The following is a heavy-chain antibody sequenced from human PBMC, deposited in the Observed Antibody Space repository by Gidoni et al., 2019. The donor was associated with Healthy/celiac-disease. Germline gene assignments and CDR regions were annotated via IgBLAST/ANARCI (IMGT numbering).Heavy chain of an antibody. CDR2: IIPIFGTA. V-gene: IGHV1-69*01. D-gene: IGHD3-10*01. CDR3: ARDPRSKTSFGESSVGYFDY. J-gene: IGHJ4*02. CDR1: GGTFSSYA. Sequence: QVQLVQSGAEVKKPGSSVKVSCKASGGTFSSYAISWVRQAPGQGLEWMGGIIPIFGTANYAQKFQGRVTITADESTSTAYMELSSLRSEDTAVYYCARDPRSKTSFGESSVGYFDYWGQGTLVTVSS.